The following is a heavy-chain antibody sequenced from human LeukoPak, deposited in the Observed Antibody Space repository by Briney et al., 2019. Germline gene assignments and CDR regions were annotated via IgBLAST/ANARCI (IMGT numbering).Heavy chain of an antibody. Sequence: PSETLSLTCTVSGDSISSYYRSWVRQPAGKGLEWVGRLSTSGSTKYNPSLVSRVTMSLDTSKNQFSLNLNSMTAADTAVYYCARGPYYGSGTTKTAFDIWGQGTMVIVSS. D-gene: IGHD3-10*01. CDR3: ARGPYYGSGTTKTAFDI. J-gene: IGHJ3*02. CDR1: GDSISSYY. V-gene: IGHV4-4*07. CDR2: LSTSGST.